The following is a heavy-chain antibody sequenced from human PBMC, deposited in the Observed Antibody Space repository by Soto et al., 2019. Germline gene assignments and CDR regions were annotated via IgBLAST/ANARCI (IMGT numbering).Heavy chain of an antibody. CDR1: GFTFSSYS. J-gene: IGHJ4*02. D-gene: IGHD3-22*01. V-gene: IGHV3-48*01. CDR3: ARDYYDSSGYSAPFDY. Sequence: GGSLRLSCAASGFTFSSYSMNWVRPAPGKGLEWVSYISSSSSTIYYADSVKGRFTISRDNAKNSLYLQMNSLRAEDTAVYYCARDYYDSSGYSAPFDYWGQGTLVTVSS. CDR2: ISSSSSTI.